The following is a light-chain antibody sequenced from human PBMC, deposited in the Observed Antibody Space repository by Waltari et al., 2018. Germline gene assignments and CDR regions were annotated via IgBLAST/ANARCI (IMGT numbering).Light chain of an antibody. Sequence: EIVMTQSPATLSLSPGERATLSCRASQSVTKNLAWYQQKPGQAPRLLTYRASTRATSIPARISGSGSGTEFTLTISSLQSEDFAFYYCQQYNNWPLTLGGGTKVEIK. V-gene: IGKV3-15*01. CDR2: RAS. CDR3: QQYNNWPLT. CDR1: QSVTKN. J-gene: IGKJ4*01.